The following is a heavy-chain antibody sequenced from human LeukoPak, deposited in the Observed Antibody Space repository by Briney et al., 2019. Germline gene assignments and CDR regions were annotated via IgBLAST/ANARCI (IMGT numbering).Heavy chain of an antibody. CDR1: GVSISTYY. J-gene: IGHJ6*02. V-gene: IGHV4-59*01. D-gene: IGHD5-18*01. CDR3: ARAVKVYSPSYGMDV. CDR2: IYYSGST. Sequence: SETLSLTCTASGVSISTYYWSWIRQPPGKGLEWIGYIYYSGSTNYNPSLKRRLTISVDTSKNQFSLKLSSVTAADTAVYYCARAVKVYSPSYGMDVWGQGTTVTVSS.